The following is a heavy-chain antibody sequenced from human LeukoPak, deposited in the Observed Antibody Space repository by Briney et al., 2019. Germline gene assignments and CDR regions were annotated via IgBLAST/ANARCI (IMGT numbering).Heavy chain of an antibody. CDR1: GFTFSSYG. CDR3: AKEADGSYWGFDY. CDR2: IRYDGSNK. J-gene: IGHJ4*02. V-gene: IGHV3-30*02. Sequence: PGGSLRLSCAASGFTFSSYGMHWVRQAPGKGLEWVAFIRYDGSNKYYADSVKGRFTISRDNSKNTLYLQMNSLRAEDTAVYYCAKEADGSYWGFDYWGQGTLVTVSS. D-gene: IGHD1-26*01.